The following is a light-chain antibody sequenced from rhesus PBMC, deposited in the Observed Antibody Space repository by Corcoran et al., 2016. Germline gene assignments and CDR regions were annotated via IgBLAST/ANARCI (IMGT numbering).Light chain of an antibody. CDR2: KAS. V-gene: IGKV1-22*01. J-gene: IGKJ1*01. CDR1: QGISSW. CDR3: KQYSSRPWT. Sequence: DIQMTQSPSSLSASVGDTVTITCRASQGISSWLAWSQPKPGKAPKLLIYKASSLQSGVPSRFSGSGSGTDVTLTISSLQSEDLATYYCKQYSSRPWTFGQGTKVEIK.